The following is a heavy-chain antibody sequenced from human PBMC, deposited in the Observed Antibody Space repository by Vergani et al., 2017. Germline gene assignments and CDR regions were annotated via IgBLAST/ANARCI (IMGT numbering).Heavy chain of an antibody. J-gene: IGHJ6*02. CDR3: VRVPLIRRGSGNYGINNYHGMDV. Sequence: EVQLLESGGGLVQPGGSRRLSCAASGFISSSYWMSWVRQAPGKGLEWVANVNQDGSEKYYVDSVRGRFTISRDNAKNSIYLQMNSLRAEDTAVYFCVRVPLIRRGSGNYGINNYHGMDVWGQGTTVIVSS. CDR1: GFISSSYW. V-gene: IGHV3-7*01. CDR2: VNQDGSEK. D-gene: IGHD3-10*01.